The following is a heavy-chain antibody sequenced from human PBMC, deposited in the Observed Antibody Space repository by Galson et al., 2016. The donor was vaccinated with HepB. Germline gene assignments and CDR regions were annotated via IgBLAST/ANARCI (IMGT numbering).Heavy chain of an antibody. D-gene: IGHD2-2*01. CDR3: ARAAVVPGARMVFDP. CDR2: IYHSGTS. J-gene: IGHJ5*02. CDR1: GASINGSNW. Sequence: CTVSGASINGSNWWTWIRQAPGRGPEWIGEIYHSGTSNNNPFLSSRFTLSIDKSRNQFFPNLTSVTAADTAVYYCARAAVVPGARMVFDPWGQGTLVTVSS. V-gene: IGHV4-4*02.